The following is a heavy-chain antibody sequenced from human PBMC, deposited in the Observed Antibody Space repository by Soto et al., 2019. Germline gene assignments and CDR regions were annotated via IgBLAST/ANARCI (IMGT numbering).Heavy chain of an antibody. V-gene: IGHV4-59*01. Sequence: SETLSLTCTVSGGSISSYYWSWIRQPPGKGLEWIGYIYYSGSTNYNPSLKSRVTISVDKSKNQLSLKLSSVTAADTAVYYCARSIPNVPYYYDSSGYYYLDYWGQGTLVTVSS. D-gene: IGHD3-22*01. CDR3: ARSIPNVPYYYDSSGYYYLDY. CDR2: IYYSGST. J-gene: IGHJ4*02. CDR1: GGSISSYY.